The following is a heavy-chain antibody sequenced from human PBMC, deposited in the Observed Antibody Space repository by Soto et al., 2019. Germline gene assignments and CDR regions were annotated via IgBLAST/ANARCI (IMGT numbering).Heavy chain of an antibody. Sequence: DVQLLESGGDLVQPGGSLRLSCAASGFPYINFAMTWVHQPSGKGLEWVSAISGSGTTTYYADSVKGRCTVSRDNSKNTLYLQMNSLRAEDTDVYYCARNMGIPVAGNFDFWGEGTLVTVSS. D-gene: IGHD6-19*01. CDR3: ARNMGIPVAGNFDF. V-gene: IGHV3-23*01. J-gene: IGHJ4*02. CDR2: ISGSGTTT. CDR1: GFPYINFA.